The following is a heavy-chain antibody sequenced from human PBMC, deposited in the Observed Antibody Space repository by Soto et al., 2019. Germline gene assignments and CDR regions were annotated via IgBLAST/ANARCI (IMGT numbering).Heavy chain of an antibody. CDR1: GFTFSSCS. CDR3: ARVKVGTATHF. D-gene: IGHD2-21*02. Sequence: GGSLRVSCATSGFTFSSCSLNWVCQAPGKGLEWVSYISSSSSTIYYADSVKCRFTISRDNAKNSLYLQMHSLRDGDTDVYSWARVKVGTATHFCGLGT. CDR2: ISSSSSTI. V-gene: IGHV3-48*02. J-gene: IGHJ4*02.